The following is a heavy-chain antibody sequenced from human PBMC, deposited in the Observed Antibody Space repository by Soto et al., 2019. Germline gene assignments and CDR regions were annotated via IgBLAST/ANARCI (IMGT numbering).Heavy chain of an antibody. V-gene: IGHV4-34*01. J-gene: IGHJ5*02. CDR3: ARLNSSDIVVVPAAPGGWFDP. CDR1: GGSFSGYY. D-gene: IGHD2-2*01. CDR2: INHSGST. Sequence: SETLSLTCAVYGGSFSGYYWSWIRQPPGKGLEWIGEINHSGSTNYNPSLKSRVTISVDTSKNQFSLKLSSVTAADTAVYYCARLNSSDIVVVPAAPGGWFDPWGQGTLVTVSS.